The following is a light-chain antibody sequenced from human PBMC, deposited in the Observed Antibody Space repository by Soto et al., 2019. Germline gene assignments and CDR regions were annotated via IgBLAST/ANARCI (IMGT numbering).Light chain of an antibody. CDR3: QQYSSSPYT. CDR2: DAS. J-gene: IGKJ2*01. V-gene: IGKV3D-20*01. Sequence: EIVLTQSPVTLSLSPGERATLSCGASQTVSSGYLAWYQQRPGLAPRPLIYDASSRATGIPDRFSGSGSGTDFSLTISRLEPEDFAVYYCQQYSSSPYTFGQGTKVDIK. CDR1: QTVSSGY.